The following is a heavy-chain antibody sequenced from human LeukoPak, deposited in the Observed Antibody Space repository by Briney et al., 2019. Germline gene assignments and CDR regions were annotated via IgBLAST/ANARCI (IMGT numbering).Heavy chain of an antibody. CDR3: ARGSRIRYYYYYYMDV. CDR1: GGSISSHY. J-gene: IGHJ6*03. D-gene: IGHD2-21*01. V-gene: IGHV4-59*11. CDR2: IYYSGST. Sequence: SETLSLTCTVTGGSISSHYWSWIRQPPGKGLEWIGYIYYSGSTNYNPSLKSRVTISVDTSKNQFSLKLSSVTAADTAVYYCARGSRIRYYYYYYMDVWGKGTTVTVSS.